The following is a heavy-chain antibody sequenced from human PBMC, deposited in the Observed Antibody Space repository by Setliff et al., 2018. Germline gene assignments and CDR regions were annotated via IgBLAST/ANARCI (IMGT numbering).Heavy chain of an antibody. J-gene: IGHJ6*03. Sequence: ASVKVSCKASGGAFSNYGITWVRQAPGQGLEWMGGIIPTFGTTTYPQKFQGRVTITTDESTSTGYMELSSLSSEDTAVYYCARESVVVVTTTNYYYYMDVWGEGTTVTVSS. CDR3: ARESVVVVTTTNYYYYMDV. CDR1: GGAFSNYG. CDR2: IIPTFGTT. V-gene: IGHV1-69*05. D-gene: IGHD2-21*02.